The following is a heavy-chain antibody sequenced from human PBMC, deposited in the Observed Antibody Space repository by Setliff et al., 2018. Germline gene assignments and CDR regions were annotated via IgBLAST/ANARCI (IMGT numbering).Heavy chain of an antibody. CDR2: IFYNGRT. D-gene: IGHD3-16*01. V-gene: IGHV4-39*01. CDR3: ARLPNYVWGSPVDY. J-gene: IGHJ4*02. CDR1: GASITNINYY. Sequence: SETLSLTCTVSGASITNINYYWGLIRQPPGKGLEWIGSIFYNGRTFYNPSLKSRVTISVDTSKNQFSLTLSSVTAADTAVYYCARLPNYVWGSPVDYWGQGTLVTVSS.